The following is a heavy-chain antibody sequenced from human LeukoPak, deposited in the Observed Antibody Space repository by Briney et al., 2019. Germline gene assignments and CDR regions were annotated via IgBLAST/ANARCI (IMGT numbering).Heavy chain of an antibody. CDR3: ASPRGLGIYYFDY. CDR2: ISGSAGST. CDR1: GFTFSTYA. D-gene: IGHD1-26*01. V-gene: IGHV3-23*01. J-gene: IGHJ4*02. Sequence: PGGSVRLSCAASGFTFSTYAMSWVRQAPGKGLEWVSTISGSAGSTDYADSVKGRFTISRDNSKNTLYLQMNSLRAEDTAVYYCASPRGLGIYYFDYWGQGTLVTVSS.